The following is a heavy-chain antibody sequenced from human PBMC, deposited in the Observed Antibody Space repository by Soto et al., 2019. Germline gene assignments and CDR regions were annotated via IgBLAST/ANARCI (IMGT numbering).Heavy chain of an antibody. J-gene: IGHJ1*01. CDR2: IYSDGSGT. CDR1: GFAFSSSW. Sequence: PGGSLRLSCVGSGFAFSSSWMHWVRQAPGKGLEWVSRIYSDGSGTTYADSVKGRFTISRDNAKNTLYLQMNSLRADDTAVYYCAKDLQYTLQNWGQGTLVTVSS. CDR3: AKDLQYTLQN. V-gene: IGHV3-74*01. D-gene: IGHD1-1*01.